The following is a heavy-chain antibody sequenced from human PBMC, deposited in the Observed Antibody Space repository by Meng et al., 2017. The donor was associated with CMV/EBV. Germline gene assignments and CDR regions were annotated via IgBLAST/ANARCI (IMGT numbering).Heavy chain of an antibody. CDR1: GFIYSNYW. Sequence: LKISCAASGFIYSNYWMSWVRQAPGKGLEWVANMNGGATAKFYVGSVRGRFTISRDNAMNALYLQMNSLTVEDTAIYYCATSKDSPGNDWGQGTLVTVSS. J-gene: IGHJ4*02. V-gene: IGHV3-7*01. D-gene: IGHD2/OR15-2a*01. CDR3: ATSKDSPGND. CDR2: MNGGATAK.